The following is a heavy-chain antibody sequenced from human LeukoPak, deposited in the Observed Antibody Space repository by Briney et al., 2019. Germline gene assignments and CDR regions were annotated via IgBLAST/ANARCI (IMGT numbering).Heavy chain of an antibody. J-gene: IGHJ4*02. CDR3: ARHGTWNFGY. Sequence: PGGSLRLSCVASGFTFSSRDWMTWVRQAPGKGLEWVANIKPDGSEGSYVDSVKGRFTISRDNAKNSLFLQMNSLRAEDTAVYYCARHGTWNFGYWGQGTLVTVSS. CDR2: IKPDGSEG. V-gene: IGHV3-7*01. D-gene: IGHD1-1*01. CDR1: GFTFSSRDW.